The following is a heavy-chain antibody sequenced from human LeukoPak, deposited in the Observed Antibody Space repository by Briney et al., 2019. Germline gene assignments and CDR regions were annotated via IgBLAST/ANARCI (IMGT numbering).Heavy chain of an antibody. Sequence: GGSLRLSCAASGITFSNCDMHWVRQAAGKGLEWVSVINFGGETSYSGSVKGRFTISRDNAKTSVYLQMNSLRVEDTAVYYCAREIRGKGFDYWGQGTLVTVSS. D-gene: IGHD3-16*01. CDR1: GITFSNCD. CDR3: AREIRGKGFDY. V-gene: IGHV3-13*01. J-gene: IGHJ4*02. CDR2: INFGGET.